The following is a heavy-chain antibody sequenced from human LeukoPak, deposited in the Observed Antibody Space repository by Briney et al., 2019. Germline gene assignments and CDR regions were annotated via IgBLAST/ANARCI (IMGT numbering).Heavy chain of an antibody. D-gene: IGHD4-17*01. Sequence: GGSLRLSCAASGFTFSSYWMNWVRQAPGKGLEWVSAISGSGGSTYYADSVKGRFTISRDNSKNTLYLQMNSLRAEDTAVYYCAKDPTGSPYYYYGMDVWGQGTTVTVSS. CDR2: ISGSGGST. CDR3: AKDPTGSPYYYYGMDV. CDR1: GFTFSSYW. V-gene: IGHV3-23*01. J-gene: IGHJ6*02.